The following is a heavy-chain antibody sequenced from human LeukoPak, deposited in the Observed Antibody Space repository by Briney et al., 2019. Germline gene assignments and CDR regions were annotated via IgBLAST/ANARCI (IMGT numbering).Heavy chain of an antibody. CDR1: GFTFKNYD. V-gene: IGHV3-33*01. Sequence: PGGSLRLSCVASGFTFKNYDVHWVRQAPGKGLEWVAVIWYDGTYEYYGDSVKGRFAISRDNSKNTVYLQMNSLRAEDTAVYFCASDGSGLAVRGWFDSWGQGTVVTVSS. CDR3: ASDGSGLAVRGWFDS. CDR2: IWYDGTYE. J-gene: IGHJ5*02. D-gene: IGHD3-10*01.